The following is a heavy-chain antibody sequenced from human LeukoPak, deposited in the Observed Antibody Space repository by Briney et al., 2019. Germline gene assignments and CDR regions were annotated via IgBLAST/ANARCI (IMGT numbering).Heavy chain of an antibody. CDR2: MNPNSGNK. CDR3: ATPYSSGWVGHDAFDI. CDR1: GYTFTSYD. V-gene: IGHV1-8*01. D-gene: IGHD6-19*01. J-gene: IGHJ3*02. Sequence: GASVKVSCKASGYTFTSYDINWVRQATGQGLEWMGWMNPNSGNKGYAQTFQGRVTMTRNTSISTAYMELSSLRSEDTAVYYCATPYSSGWVGHDAFDIWGQGTMVTVSS.